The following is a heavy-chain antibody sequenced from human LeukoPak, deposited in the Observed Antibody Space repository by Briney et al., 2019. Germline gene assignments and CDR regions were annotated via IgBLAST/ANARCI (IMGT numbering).Heavy chain of an antibody. Sequence: GESLKISCKGSGYSFTSYWIGWVRQMPGKGLEWMGIIYPGDSDTRYSPSFQVQVTISADKSISTAYLQWSSLKASDTAMYYCGRKRVVGDDYGGHGGLFDYWGQGTLVTVSS. CDR2: IYPGDSDT. CDR1: GYSFTSYW. J-gene: IGHJ4*02. D-gene: IGHD4-23*01. V-gene: IGHV5-51*01. CDR3: GRKRVVGDDYGGHGGLFDY.